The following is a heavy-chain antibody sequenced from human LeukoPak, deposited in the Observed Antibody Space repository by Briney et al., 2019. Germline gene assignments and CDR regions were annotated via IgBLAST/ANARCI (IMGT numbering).Heavy chain of an antibody. J-gene: IGHJ4*02. V-gene: IGHV1-2*02. Sequence: GASVKLSCKASGYTFTDYYMNWVRQAPGQGLEWMGWIHPNSGGTNYAQKFQGRVTMTRDTPISTGYMELSRPTFDDTAVYYCGRKSAARKTSEFDYWGQGTLVTVSS. CDR1: GYTFTDYY. CDR2: IHPNSGGT. D-gene: IGHD6-6*01. CDR3: GRKSAARKTSEFDY.